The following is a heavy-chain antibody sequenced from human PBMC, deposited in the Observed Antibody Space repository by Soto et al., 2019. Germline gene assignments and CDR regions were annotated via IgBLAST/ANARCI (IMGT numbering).Heavy chain of an antibody. CDR2: IIPVFGTT. CDR1: GGSFTSYS. V-gene: IGHV1-69*01. CDR3: ARDPRIYCTSSSCHSYFDS. J-gene: IGHJ4*02. D-gene: IGHD2-2*01. Sequence: QVQLVQSGAEVKKPGSSLKLSCRASGGSFTSYSISWLRQVPGQGLEWMGGIIPVFGTTSYAQRLQGRVTITADESTSTAYLDLSSLISEDTAVYYCARDPRIYCTSSSCHSYFDSWGQGTLVTVSS.